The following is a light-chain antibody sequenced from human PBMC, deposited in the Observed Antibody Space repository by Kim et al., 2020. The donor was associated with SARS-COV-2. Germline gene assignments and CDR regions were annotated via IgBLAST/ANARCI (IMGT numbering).Light chain of an antibody. Sequence: GERETHAGRARKRVSSNNLGWYGQEPGQAPRLRIDGASNRASGTPDRFSGSGSGTDFTLTVSRLETEDFAVYYCQQYGTSPYTFGQGTKLEI. V-gene: IGKV3-20*01. CDR2: GAS. J-gene: IGKJ2*01. CDR1: KRVSSNN. CDR3: QQYGTSPYT.